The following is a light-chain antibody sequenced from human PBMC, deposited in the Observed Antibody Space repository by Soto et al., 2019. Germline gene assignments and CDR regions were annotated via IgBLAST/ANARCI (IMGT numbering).Light chain of an antibody. Sequence: QPVLTQPAYVSGSPGQSITISCTGTSSDVGRYDYVSWFQQHPGRAPKLLIYEVINRPSGVSVRFSGSKSGNTASLTISGLQAEDEADFYCSSFTSGNTWVFGGGTKLTVL. CDR2: EVI. CDR1: SSDVGRYDY. V-gene: IGLV2-14*01. J-gene: IGLJ3*02. CDR3: SSFTSGNTWV.